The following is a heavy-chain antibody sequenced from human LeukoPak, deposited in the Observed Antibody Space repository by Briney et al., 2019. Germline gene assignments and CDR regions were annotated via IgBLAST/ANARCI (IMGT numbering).Heavy chain of an antibody. V-gene: IGHV1-69*13. J-gene: IGHJ4*02. CDR2: IIPIFGTA. D-gene: IGHD6-13*01. CDR3: ASVKQQPWALLGY. CDR1: GYTFTSYG. Sequence: SVKVSCKASGYTFTSYGISWVRQAPGQGLEWMGGIIPIFGTANYAQEFQGRVTITADESTSTAYMELSSLRSEDTAVYYCASVKQQPWALLGYWGQGTLVTVSS.